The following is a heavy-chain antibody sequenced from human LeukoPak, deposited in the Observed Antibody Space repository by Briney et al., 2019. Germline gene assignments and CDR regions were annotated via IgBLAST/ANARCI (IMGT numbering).Heavy chain of an antibody. V-gene: IGHV3-48*03. J-gene: IGHJ3*02. CDR2: ISVRGGTI. CDR3: AREFTPESSGFNAFAI. D-gene: IGHD6-19*01. CDR1: GFTFSAYE. Sequence: PGGSLRLSCAASGFTFSAYEMDWVRQAPGKGLEWVSYISVRGGTIYYADSVKGRFTISRDNAKNSLYLQMNSLRAEDTAVYYCAREFTPESSGFNAFAIWGQGTMVTVSS.